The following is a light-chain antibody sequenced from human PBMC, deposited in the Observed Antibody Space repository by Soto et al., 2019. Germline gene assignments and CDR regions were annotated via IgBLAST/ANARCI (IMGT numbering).Light chain of an antibody. J-gene: IGLJ3*02. Sequence: QSALTQPASVSGSPGQSITISCTGTSSDVGAYNHVSWYQQHPGKVPKVMIYEVNNRPSGVSNRFSASKSGNTASLTISGLQAADEATYYCSSFTSGGTWVFGGGTKVTVL. CDR3: SSFTSGGTWV. CDR1: SSDVGAYNH. CDR2: EVN. V-gene: IGLV2-14*03.